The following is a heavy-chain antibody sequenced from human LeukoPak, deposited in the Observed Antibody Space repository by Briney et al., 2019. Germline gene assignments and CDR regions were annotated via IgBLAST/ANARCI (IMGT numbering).Heavy chain of an antibody. CDR2: IKRDGSIT. Sequence: GGSLRLSCAASGFSINTYWMHWVRQAPGKGLVWVSRIKRDGSITDYADSVKGRFTISRDNTKNTLYLQMNSLRAEDTAVYYCARSGIAVAGPPYYYYYGMDVWGKGTTVTVSS. D-gene: IGHD6-19*01. J-gene: IGHJ6*04. CDR3: ARSGIAVAGPPYYYYYGMDV. V-gene: IGHV3-74*01. CDR1: GFSINTYW.